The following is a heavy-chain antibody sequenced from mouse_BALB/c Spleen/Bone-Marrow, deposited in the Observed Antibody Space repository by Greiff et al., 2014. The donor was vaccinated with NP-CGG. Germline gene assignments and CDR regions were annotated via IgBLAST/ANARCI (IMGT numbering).Heavy chain of an antibody. J-gene: IGHJ2*01. CDR2: IYPGDDDT. CDR1: GYAFSIYW. Sequence: QVQLKESGAELVRPGSSVKISRKASGYAFSIYWMNWVKQRPGQGLEWIGQIYPGDDDTDYNGKFKGKATLTADRSSSTAYMQLNSLTSEDSAVYFCARGGISIDYWGQGTTLTVSS. V-gene: IGHV1-80*01. CDR3: ARGGISIDY.